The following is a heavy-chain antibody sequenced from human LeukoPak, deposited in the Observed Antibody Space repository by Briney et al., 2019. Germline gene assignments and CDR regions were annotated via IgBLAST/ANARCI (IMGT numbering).Heavy chain of an antibody. V-gene: IGHV1-69*06. J-gene: IGHJ3*02. CDR3: ARDGHRRYYYDSPGREDAFDI. CDR2: IIPIFGTA. Sequence: ASVKVSCKASGGTFSSYAISRVRQAPGQGLEWMGGIIPIFGTANYAQKFQGRVTITADKSTSTAYMELRSLRSDDTAVYYCARDGHRRYYYDSPGREDAFDIWGQGTMVTVSS. CDR1: GGTFSSYA. D-gene: IGHD3-22*01.